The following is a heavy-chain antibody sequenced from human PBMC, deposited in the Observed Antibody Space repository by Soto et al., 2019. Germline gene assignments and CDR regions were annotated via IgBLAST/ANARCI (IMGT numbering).Heavy chain of an antibody. J-gene: IGHJ6*02. CDR2: IIPIFGTA. V-gene: IGHV1-69*13. CDR1: GGTFSSYA. D-gene: IGHD1-20*01. CDR3: ARDRGITGSYYYGMDV. Sequence: SVKVSCKASGGTFSSYAISWVRPAPGQGLEWMGGIIPIFGTANYAQKFQGRVTITADESTSTAYMELSSLRSEDTAVYYCARDRGITGSYYYGMDVWGQGTTVTVSS.